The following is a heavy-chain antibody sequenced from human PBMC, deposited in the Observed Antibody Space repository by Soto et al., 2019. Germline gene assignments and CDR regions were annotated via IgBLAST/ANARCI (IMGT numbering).Heavy chain of an antibody. J-gene: IGHJ5*02. CDR3: ARDRWTARANWFDP. Sequence: SETLSLTCSVFGGSIDDYYWSWARQAPGKGLEWIGHISVSGTTNFNPSLESRVTISVDRSRNLFSLKLRSVTAADTAVYYCARDRWTARANWFDPWGPGTLVTVSS. CDR1: GGSIDDYY. CDR2: ISVSGTT. D-gene: IGHD3-16*02. V-gene: IGHV4-59*01.